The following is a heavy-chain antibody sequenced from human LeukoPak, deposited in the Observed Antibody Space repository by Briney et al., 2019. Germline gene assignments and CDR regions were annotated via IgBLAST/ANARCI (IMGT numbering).Heavy chain of an antibody. CDR2: MNPNSGNT. CDR1: GYTFTSYD. V-gene: IGHV1-8*03. D-gene: IGHD3-10*01. J-gene: IGHJ6*03. Sequence: ASVKVSCKASGYTFTSYDINWVRQASGQGLEWMGWMNPNSGNTGYAQKFQGRVTITRNTSISTAYMELSSLRSEDTAVYYCARGGKPRGVIIRRYYYYYMDVWGKGTTVTVSS. CDR3: ARGGKPRGVIIRRYYYYYMDV.